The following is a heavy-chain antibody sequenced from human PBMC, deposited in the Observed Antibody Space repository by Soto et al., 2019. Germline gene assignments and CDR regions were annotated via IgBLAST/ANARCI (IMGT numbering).Heavy chain of an antibody. J-gene: IGHJ4*02. CDR2: INSDGSTT. V-gene: IGHV3-74*01. D-gene: IGHD6-13*01. CDR3: ARDQYSSTWHYFDF. Sequence: GGSLRLSCAASGFTFSSYWMHWVRQAPGKGLVWVSRINSDGSTTGYADSVKGRFTISRGNAKNTLYLQMNSLRAEDTAVYYCARDQYSSTWHYFDFWGQGTQVTVSS. CDR1: GFTFSSYW.